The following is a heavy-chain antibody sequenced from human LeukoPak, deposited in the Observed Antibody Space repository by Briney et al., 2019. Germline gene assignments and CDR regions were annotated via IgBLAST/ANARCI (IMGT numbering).Heavy chain of an antibody. CDR3: ASIWGSYRYYFDY. V-gene: IGHV3-74*01. CDR1: GFTFSSYW. J-gene: IGHJ4*02. D-gene: IGHD3-16*02. CDR2: INSDGSST. Sequence: GGSLRLSCAASGFTFSSYWMHWVRQAPGKGLAWVSRINSDGSSTSYADSVKGRFTISRDNAKNTLYLQMNSLRAEDTAVYYCASIWGSYRYYFDYWGQGTLVTVSS.